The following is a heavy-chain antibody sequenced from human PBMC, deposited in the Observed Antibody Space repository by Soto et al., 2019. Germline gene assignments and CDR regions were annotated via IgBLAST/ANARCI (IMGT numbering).Heavy chain of an antibody. CDR3: NSRGYCSSTSCYIGYAGMDV. Sequence: ASVKVSCKASGYTFTGYYMHWVRQAPGQGLEWMGWINPNSGGTNYAQKFQGRVTMTRDTSISTAYMELSRLRSDDTAVYYCNSRGYCSSTSCYIGYAGMDVWGQGTTVTVSS. J-gene: IGHJ6*02. CDR1: GYTFTGYY. V-gene: IGHV1-2*02. D-gene: IGHD2-2*02. CDR2: INPNSGGT.